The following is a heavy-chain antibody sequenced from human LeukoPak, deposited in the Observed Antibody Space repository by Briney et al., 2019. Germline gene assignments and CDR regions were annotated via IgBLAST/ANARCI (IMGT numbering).Heavy chain of an antibody. Sequence: PSQTLSLTCTVSGGSISSGDYYWSWIRQPPGKGLEWIGYIYYSGSTYYNPSLKSRVTISVDRSKNQFSLKLSSVTAADTAVYYCARDLPPPDIVVVPAAIPEGWFDPWGQGTLVTVSS. CDR3: ARDLPPPDIVVVPAAIPEGWFDP. D-gene: IGHD2-2*02. CDR2: IYYSGST. V-gene: IGHV4-30-4*01. J-gene: IGHJ5*02. CDR1: GGSISSGDYY.